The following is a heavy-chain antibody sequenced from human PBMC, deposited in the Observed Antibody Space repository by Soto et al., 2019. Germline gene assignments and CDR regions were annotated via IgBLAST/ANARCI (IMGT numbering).Heavy chain of an antibody. CDR2: IYYSGST. D-gene: IGHD1-1*01. CDR1: GGSISSYY. CDR3: ARDRGRRPRRGNYYGMDL. Sequence: SETLSLTCTVSGGSISSYYWSWIRQPPGKGLEWIGYIYYSGSTNYNPSLKSRVTISVDTSKNQFSLKLSSVTAADTAVYYCARDRGRRPRRGNYYGMDLWGQGTTVTVSS. J-gene: IGHJ6*02. V-gene: IGHV4-59*01.